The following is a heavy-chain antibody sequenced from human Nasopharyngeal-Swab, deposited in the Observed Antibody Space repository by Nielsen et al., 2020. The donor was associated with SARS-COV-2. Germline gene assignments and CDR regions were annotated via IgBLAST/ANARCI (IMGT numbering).Heavy chain of an antibody. Sequence: GESLKISCEASGFTFSSFHMHWVRQAPGKGLEWVAVVLYDGNDKYYADSVKDRFTISRDNAKNTVYLQMNSLRVEDTAVYYCVTIGSMGFDPWGQGTLVTVSS. V-gene: IGHV3-30-3*01. CDR3: VTIGSMGFDP. J-gene: IGHJ5*02. CDR1: GFTFSSFH. CDR2: VLYDGNDK. D-gene: IGHD2-2*01.